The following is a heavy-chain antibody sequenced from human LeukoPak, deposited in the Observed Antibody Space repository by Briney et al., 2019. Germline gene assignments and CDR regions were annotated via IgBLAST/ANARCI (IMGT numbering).Heavy chain of an antibody. CDR1: GFTFSSFA. V-gene: IGHV3-30-3*01. D-gene: IGHD5-18*01. CDR2: ISYDGSNK. CDR3: TRGGDSYGDWYYLDY. Sequence: PGRSLRLSCAASGFTFSSFAMHWVRQAPGKGLEWVAVISYDGSNKYYADSVKGRFTISRDNSKNTLYLQVNSLRAEDTAMYYCTRGGDSYGDWYYLDYWGQGTLVTVSS. J-gene: IGHJ4*02.